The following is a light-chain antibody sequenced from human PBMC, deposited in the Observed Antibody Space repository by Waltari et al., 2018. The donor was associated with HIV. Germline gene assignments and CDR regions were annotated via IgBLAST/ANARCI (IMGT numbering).Light chain of an antibody. CDR3: QQYYSLPPT. V-gene: IGKV4-1*01. CDR1: QSVLYRSNNKNH. J-gene: IGKJ4*01. CDR2: WAS. Sequence: DIVMTQSPDSLAVSLGERATINCKSSQSVLYRSNNKNHLAWYQQKPGQPPKLLIYWASTRESGVPDRFSGSGSGTNFSLTISGLQEDDVAIYYCQQYYSLPPTFGGGTRVERK.